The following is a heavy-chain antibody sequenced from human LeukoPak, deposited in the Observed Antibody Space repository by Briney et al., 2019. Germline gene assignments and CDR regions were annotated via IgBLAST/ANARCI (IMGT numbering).Heavy chain of an antibody. V-gene: IGHV3-21*01. CDR2: ISSSSTYM. CDR1: GFTFSTYD. Sequence: GGSLRLSCAASGFTFSTYDMNWVRQAPGKGLEWVSSISSSSTYMYYEDSVKGRFTISRDNAKNSLYLQMNSLRAEDTAVYYCARGGYFYDSSGYPIWGQGTMVTVSS. D-gene: IGHD3-22*01. J-gene: IGHJ3*02. CDR3: ARGGYFYDSSGYPI.